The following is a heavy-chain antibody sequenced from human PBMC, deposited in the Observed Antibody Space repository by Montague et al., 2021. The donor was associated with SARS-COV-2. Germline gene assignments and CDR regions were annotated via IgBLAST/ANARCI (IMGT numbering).Heavy chain of an antibody. D-gene: IGHD3-9*01. Sequence: PALVKPTQTLTLTCTFSGFSLSTSGMCVSWIRQPPGKALEWLALIDWXDDKYYSTSLKTRLTISKDTSKNQVVLTMTNMDPVDTATYYCARMVTIFSLGGYYYYYGMDVWGQGTLVTVSS. J-gene: IGHJ6*02. CDR3: ARMVTIFSLGGYYYYYGMDV. CDR2: IDWXDDK. V-gene: IGHV2-70*01. CDR1: GFSLSTSGMC.